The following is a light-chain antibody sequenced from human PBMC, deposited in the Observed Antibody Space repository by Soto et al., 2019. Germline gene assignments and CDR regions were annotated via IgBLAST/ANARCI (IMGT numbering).Light chain of an antibody. J-gene: IGLJ2*01. V-gene: IGLV2-8*01. Sequence: QLVLTQPPSASGSPGQSVTISCTGTSSDVGGYNYVSRYQQHPGKAPKVMIYEVSKRPSGVPDRFSGSKSGNTASLTVSGLQPDDEADYYCSSYAGSNNLVFGGGTKLTVL. CDR3: SSYAGSNNLV. CDR1: SSDVGGYNY. CDR2: EVS.